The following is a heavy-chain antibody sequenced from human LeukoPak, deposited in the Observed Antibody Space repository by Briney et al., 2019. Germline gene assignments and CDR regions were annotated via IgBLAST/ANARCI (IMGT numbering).Heavy chain of an antibody. CDR1: GFTFSSYA. Sequence: GGSLRLSFAASGFTFSSYAMHWVRQAPGKGLEWVAVISYDGSNKYYADSVKGRFTISRDNSKNTLYLQMNSLRAEDTAVYYCARDGDYCSSTSCYSPDYWGQGTLVTVSS. J-gene: IGHJ4*02. CDR3: ARDGDYCSSTSCYSPDY. D-gene: IGHD2-2*01. CDR2: ISYDGSNK. V-gene: IGHV3-30-3*01.